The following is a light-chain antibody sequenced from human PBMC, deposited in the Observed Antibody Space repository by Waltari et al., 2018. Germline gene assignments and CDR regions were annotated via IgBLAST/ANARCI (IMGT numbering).Light chain of an antibody. CDR3: AAWDDSLDVWV. CDR1: SPTIGSNS. CDR2: TNN. V-gene: IGLV1-44*01. J-gene: IGLJ3*02. Sequence: QSVLTQPPSASGPPGQRVSFSCSGTSPTIGSNSVNWYQHLPGTAPKLLTHTNNQRPSGVPDRFSGSKSGTSASLAISGLRSEDEADYFCAAWDDSLDVWVFGGGTKLTVL.